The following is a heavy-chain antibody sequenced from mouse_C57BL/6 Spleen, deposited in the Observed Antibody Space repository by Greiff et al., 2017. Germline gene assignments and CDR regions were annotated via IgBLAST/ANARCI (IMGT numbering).Heavy chain of an antibody. CDR2: INPSSGYT. J-gene: IGHJ4*01. D-gene: IGHD2-5*01. CDR1: GYTFTSYW. CDR3: ARVYYSKEYAMDY. Sequence: VQRVESGAELAKPGASVKLSCKASGYTFTSYWMHWVKQRPGQGLEWIGYINPSSGYTKYNQKFKDKATLTADKSSSTAYMQLSSLTYEDSAVYYCARVYYSKEYAMDYWGQGTSVTVSS. V-gene: IGHV1-7*01.